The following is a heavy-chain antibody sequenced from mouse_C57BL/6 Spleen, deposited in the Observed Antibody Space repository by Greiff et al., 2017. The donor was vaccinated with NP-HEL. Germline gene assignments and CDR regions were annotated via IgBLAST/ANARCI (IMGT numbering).Heavy chain of an antibody. J-gene: IGHJ3*01. Sequence: VQLQQPGTELVKPGASVKLSCKASGYTFTSYWMHWVKQRPGQGLEWIGNINPSNGGTNYNEKFKSKATLTVDKSSSTAYMQLSSLTSADSAVYYCARWEDVLRPWFAYWGQGTLVTVSA. CDR2: INPSNGGT. CDR1: GYTFTSYW. CDR3: ARWEDVLRPWFAY. V-gene: IGHV1-53*01. D-gene: IGHD1-2*01.